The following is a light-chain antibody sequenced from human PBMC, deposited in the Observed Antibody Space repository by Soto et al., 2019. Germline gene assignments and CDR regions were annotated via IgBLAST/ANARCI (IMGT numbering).Light chain of an antibody. CDR2: EVS. CDR1: SSDVGGYNY. J-gene: IGLJ1*01. V-gene: IGLV2-14*01. CDR3: SSYTSRSYV. Sequence: QSALTQPASVSGSPGQSITSSCTGTSSDVGGYNYVSWYQQHPGKAPKLMIYEVSNRPSGVSNRFSGSKSGNTASLTISGLQAEDEADYYCSSYTSRSYVFGTGPKVTVL.